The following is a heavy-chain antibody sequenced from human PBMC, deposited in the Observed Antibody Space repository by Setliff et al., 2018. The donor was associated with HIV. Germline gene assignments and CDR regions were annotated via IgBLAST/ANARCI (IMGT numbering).Heavy chain of an antibody. J-gene: IGHJ6*03. D-gene: IGHD3-22*01. CDR3: AKGGYYDSTGYYYYYFYYLDE. CDR1: GDTFNSYA. Sequence: ASVKVSCKASGDTFNSYAISWVRQAPGQGLEWMGGVIPIFGTANYAQKFQGRVTITADESTSTAYMELSSLRSEDTAVYYCAKGGYYDSTGYYYYYFYYLDEWGKGTTGTSP. V-gene: IGHV1-69*13. CDR2: VIPIFGTA.